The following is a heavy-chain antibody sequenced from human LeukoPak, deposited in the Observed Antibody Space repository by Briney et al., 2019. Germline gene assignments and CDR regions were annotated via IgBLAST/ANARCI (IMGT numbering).Heavy chain of an antibody. CDR3: AFSTLTTGYHGLDV. V-gene: IGHV3-23*01. J-gene: IGHJ6*02. CDR2: VSGSNTGSGSDT. D-gene: IGHD4-17*01. Sequence: QAGGSLRLSCAASGFRFGGYCMTWVRQAPGKGLEWVSAVSGSNTGSGSDTYYAESVKGRFTISRDNSQNTLHLQMHSLRAEDTAIYSCAFSTLTTGYHGLDVWGPGTTVTVSS. CDR1: GFRFGGYC.